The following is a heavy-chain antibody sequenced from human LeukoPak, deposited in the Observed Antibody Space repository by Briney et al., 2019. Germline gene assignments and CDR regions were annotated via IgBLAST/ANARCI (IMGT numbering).Heavy chain of an antibody. CDR3: ARGEYGLFDY. CDR1: GGSISSYY. CDR2: IYYSGST. V-gene: IGHV4-59*01. Sequence: KPSETLSLTCTVSGGSISSYYWSSIRQPPGKGLEWIGYIYYSGSTKYNLSLKSRVTISVDTSKNQLSLKLSSVTAADTAVYYCARGEYGLFDYWGQGTLVTVSS. D-gene: IGHD2/OR15-2a*01. J-gene: IGHJ4*02.